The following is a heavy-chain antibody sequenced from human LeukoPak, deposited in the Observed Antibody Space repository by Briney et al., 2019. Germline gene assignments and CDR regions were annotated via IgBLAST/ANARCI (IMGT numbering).Heavy chain of an antibody. CDR1: GFTFSSYS. J-gene: IGHJ4*02. CDR3: ARVYAGGEHLGILDY. V-gene: IGHV3-48*01. CDR2: ISSSSIVI. Sequence: GGSLRLSCAASGFTFSSYSMHWVRQAPGKGLEWVSYISSSSIVISYADSVKGRFTISRDNAKNSLYLQMNSLRAEDTALYYCARVYAGGEHLGILDYWGQGTLVTVSS. D-gene: IGHD3-10*01.